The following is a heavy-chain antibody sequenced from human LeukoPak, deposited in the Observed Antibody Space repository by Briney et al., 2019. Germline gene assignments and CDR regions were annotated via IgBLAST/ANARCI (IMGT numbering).Heavy chain of an antibody. CDR1: GFIFNNYA. V-gene: IGHV3-9*01. D-gene: IGHD6-19*01. CDR2: ISWNSVSI. CDR3: AKAYSSGWYSDKLFIFDY. J-gene: IGHJ4*02. Sequence: QAGGSLRLSCAGSGFIFNNYAMHWVRQPPGKGLEWVSGISWNSVSIDYADSVKGRFTISRDNSKNTLYLQMNSLRAEDTAVYYCAKAYSSGWYSDKLFIFDYWGQGTLVTVSS.